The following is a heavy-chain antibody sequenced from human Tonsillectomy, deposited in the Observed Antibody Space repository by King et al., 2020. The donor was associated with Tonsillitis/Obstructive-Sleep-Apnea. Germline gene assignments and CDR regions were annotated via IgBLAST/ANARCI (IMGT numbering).Heavy chain of an antibody. D-gene: IGHD1-26*01. V-gene: IGHV1-2*02. Sequence: VQLVESGAEVKKPGASVKVSCKASGYTFTGYYMHWVRQAPGQGLEWMGWINPNSGGTNYAQKFQGRVTMTRDTSISTAYMELSRLRSDDTAVYYCARDVRVGATFAGDYYYYGMDVWGQGTTVTVSS. J-gene: IGHJ6*02. CDR3: ARDVRVGATFAGDYYYYGMDV. CDR2: INPNSGGT. CDR1: GYTFTGYY.